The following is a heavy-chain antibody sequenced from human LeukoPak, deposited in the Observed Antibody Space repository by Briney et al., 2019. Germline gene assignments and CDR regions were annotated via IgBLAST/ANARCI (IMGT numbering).Heavy chain of an antibody. CDR3: VKVGEVRYFDWLAPYFDF. J-gene: IGHJ4*02. CDR1: GFTFSSYA. Sequence: GGSLRLSCAASGFTFSSYAMSWVRQAPGKGLEWVSAISGSGGSTYYADSVKGRFTISRDNSNNTLYLQMNSLTPEDTAVYYCVKVGEVRYFDWLAPYFDFWGQGTLVTVSS. V-gene: IGHV3-23*01. D-gene: IGHD3-9*01. CDR2: ISGSGGST.